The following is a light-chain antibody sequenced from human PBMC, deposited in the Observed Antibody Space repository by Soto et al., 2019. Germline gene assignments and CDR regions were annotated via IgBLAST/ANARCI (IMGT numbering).Light chain of an antibody. V-gene: IGLV7-46*01. CDR2: DTS. J-gene: IGLJ3*02. CDR3: SLSYSDVRV. Sequence: QAVVTQEPSLTVSPGGTVTLTCGSSTGAVTSSHYPYRFQQKPGQAPRALIYDTSNKHSWTPARFSGSLLGGKPALILSGAQPEDEADYYCSLSYSDVRVFGGGTKLTVL. CDR1: TGAVTSSHY.